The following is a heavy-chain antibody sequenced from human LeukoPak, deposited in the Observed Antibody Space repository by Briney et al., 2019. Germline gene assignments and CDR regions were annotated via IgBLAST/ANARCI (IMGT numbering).Heavy chain of an antibody. Sequence: ASVKVSCKASGYTFTGYYMHWVRQAPGQGLEWMGWINPNSGGTNYAQKFQGRVTMTRDTSLSTAYMELSRLRSDDTAVYYCARLGISFYDILTAYYLDPWGQGTLVTVSP. CDR1: GYTFTGYY. D-gene: IGHD3-9*01. V-gene: IGHV1-2*02. CDR3: ARLGISFYDILTAYYLDP. CDR2: INPNSGGT. J-gene: IGHJ5*02.